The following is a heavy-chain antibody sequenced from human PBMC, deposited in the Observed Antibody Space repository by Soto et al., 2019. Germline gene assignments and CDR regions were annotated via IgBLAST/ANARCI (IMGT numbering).Heavy chain of an antibody. D-gene: IGHD4-17*01. V-gene: IGHV4-34*01. CDR2: INHSGST. Sequence: PSETLSLTCAVYGGSFSGYYWSWIRQPPGKGLEWIEEINHSGSTNYNPSLKSRVTISIDTSKNQFSLKLSTVTAADTAVYYCVIGKSEIRSTVNTRDYFDFWGQGTLVPVSS. CDR3: VIGKSEIRSTVNTRDYFDF. CDR1: GGSFSGYY. J-gene: IGHJ4*02.